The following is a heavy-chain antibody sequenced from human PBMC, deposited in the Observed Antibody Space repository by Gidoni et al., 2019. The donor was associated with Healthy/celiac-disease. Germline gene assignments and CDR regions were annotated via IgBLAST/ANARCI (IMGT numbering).Heavy chain of an antibody. J-gene: IGHJ4*02. Sequence: EVQLLESGGGLVQPGGSLRLSCAASGFAFSSYAMSWVRQAPGKGLAWVSGISGSGGSTYYADSVKGRFTISRDNSKNTLYLKMNSLRAEDTAVYYCAKVRPLRYLDIVAPTPHFDYWGQGTLVTVSS. CDR1: GFAFSSYA. CDR2: ISGSGGST. D-gene: IGHD2-15*01. CDR3: AKVRPLRYLDIVAPTPHFDY. V-gene: IGHV3-23*01.